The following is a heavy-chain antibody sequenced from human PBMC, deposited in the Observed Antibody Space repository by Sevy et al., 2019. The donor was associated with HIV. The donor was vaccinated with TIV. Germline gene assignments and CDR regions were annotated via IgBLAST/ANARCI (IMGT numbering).Heavy chain of an antibody. J-gene: IGHJ4*02. Sequence: ASGKVSCKASGYTFTTYPIGWVRQAPGQGLEWMGWISTYSGETRDAQKFQGRATMTTDTSTSTAYLELRSLRSDDTAVYYCASDSDGSGHYYADYFDYWGQGTLVTVSS. V-gene: IGHV1-18*01. CDR3: ASDSDGSGHYYADYFDY. D-gene: IGHD3-22*01. CDR2: ISTYSGET. CDR1: GYTFTTYP.